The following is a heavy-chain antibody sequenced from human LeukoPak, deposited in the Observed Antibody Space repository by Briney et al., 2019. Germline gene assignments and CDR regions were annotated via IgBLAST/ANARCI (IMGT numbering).Heavy chain of an antibody. J-gene: IGHJ4*02. V-gene: IGHV3-49*03. CDR3: TRDLWRGVGYYFDY. D-gene: IGHD2-21*01. Sequence: GGSLRLSCTTSGFTFGDYGMSWFRQAPGKGLEWVGFIRSKGTTEYAASVKGRFTISKDDSKSIAYLQMNSLKTEDTAVYYCTRDLWRGVGYYFDYWGQGTLVTVSS. CDR1: GFTFGDYG. CDR2: IRSKGTT.